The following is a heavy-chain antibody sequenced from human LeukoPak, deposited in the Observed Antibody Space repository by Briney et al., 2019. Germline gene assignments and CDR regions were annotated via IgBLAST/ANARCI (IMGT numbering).Heavy chain of an antibody. CDR2: ISYDGSNK. D-gene: IGHD6-13*01. V-gene: IGHV3-30*01. J-gene: IGHJ5*02. CDR1: GFTFSSYA. Sequence: GGSLRLSCAASGFTFSSYAMHWVRQAPGKGLEWVAVISYDGSNKYYADSVKGRFTISRDNSKNTLYLQMNSLRAEDTAVYYCARGHPIAGRGYWFDPWGQGTLVTVSS. CDR3: ARGHPIAGRGYWFDP.